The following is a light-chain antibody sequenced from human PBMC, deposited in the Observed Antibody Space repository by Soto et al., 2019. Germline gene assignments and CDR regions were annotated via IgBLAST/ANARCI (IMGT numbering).Light chain of an antibody. J-gene: IGLJ2*01. CDR2: EVS. CDR3: CSYAGSSTSLVV. CDR1: SSDVGSYNL. V-gene: IGLV2-23*02. Sequence: QSALTQPASVSGSPGQSITISCTGTSSDVGSYNLVSWYQQHPGKAPQLMIYEVSKRPSGVSNRFSGSKSGNTASLTISGLQAEDEADYYCCSYAGSSTSLVVFGGGTKVTVL.